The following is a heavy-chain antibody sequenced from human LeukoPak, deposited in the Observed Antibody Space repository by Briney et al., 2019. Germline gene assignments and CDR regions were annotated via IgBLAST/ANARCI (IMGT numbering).Heavy chain of an antibody. CDR2: IFYVGST. D-gene: IGHD3-22*01. CDR1: GDSIGSHY. J-gene: IGHJ3*02. CDR3: ARDYYDSRGEAFDI. Sequence: SETLSLTCTVSGDSIGSHYRSWIRQPPGKGLEWIGYIFYVGSTNYNPSLKSRVTIDTSKNQFSLKLNSVTAADTAVYYCARDYYDSRGEAFDIWGQGTMVTVSS. V-gene: IGHV4-59*11.